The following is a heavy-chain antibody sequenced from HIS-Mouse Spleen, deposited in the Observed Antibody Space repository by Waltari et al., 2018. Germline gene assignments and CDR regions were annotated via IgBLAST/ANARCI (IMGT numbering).Heavy chain of an antibody. D-gene: IGHD3-22*01. CDR3: AREDYYDSSGYYLFDY. CDR2: IWYDGSNK. V-gene: IGHV3-33*01. Sequence: QVQLVESGGGVVQPGRSLRLPCAASGFLFSSYGRHWVRQAPGKGLEWVAVIWYDGSNKYYADSVKGRFTISRDNSKNTLYLQMNSLRAEDTAVYYCAREDYYDSSGYYLFDYWGQGTLVTVSS. J-gene: IGHJ4*02. CDR1: GFLFSSYG.